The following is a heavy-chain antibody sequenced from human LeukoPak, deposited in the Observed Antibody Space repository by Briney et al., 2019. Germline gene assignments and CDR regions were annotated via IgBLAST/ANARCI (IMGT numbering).Heavy chain of an antibody. CDR2: ISSCTSYI. D-gene: IGHD2-2*01. CDR3: SSRGGNVVVPVVMGAMDV. J-gene: IGHJ6*02. CDR1: GFTFSRYS. Sequence: PGGSLRLSCAASGFTFSRYSMNGFRQAPGKGLEWVSYISSCTSYISYADSVKGRFTISRDNAKTLLYLPMKSLKAEDTAVYYCSSRGGNVVVPVVMGAMDVWGQGTTGTVSS. V-gene: IGHV3-21*01.